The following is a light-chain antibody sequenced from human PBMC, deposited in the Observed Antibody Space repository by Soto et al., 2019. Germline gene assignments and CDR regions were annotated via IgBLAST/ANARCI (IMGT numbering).Light chain of an antibody. CDR1: QSVGRS. CDR2: GTS. V-gene: IGKV3-15*01. CDR3: HQFNDLLMWR. Sequence: IVMTKSPATLSVTTGERATLSCRASQSVGRSLAWYQQKPGQAPRLLMYGTSARATGIPATFSGSGSGTEFTLTISSLQSEDFAIYYCHQFNDLLMWRFCQGANVDI. J-gene: IGKJ1*01.